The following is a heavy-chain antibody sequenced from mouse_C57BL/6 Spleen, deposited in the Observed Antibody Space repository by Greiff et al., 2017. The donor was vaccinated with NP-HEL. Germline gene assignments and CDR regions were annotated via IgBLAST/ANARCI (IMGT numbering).Heavy chain of an antibody. D-gene: IGHD1-1*01. J-gene: IGHJ3*01. Sequence: EVKLMESGPGLVKPSQSLSLTCSVTGYSITSGYYWNWIRQFPGNKLEWMGYISYDGSNNYNPSLKNRISITRDTSKNQFFLKLNSVTTEDTATYYCARPGNYGSRSLAYWGQGTLVTVSA. V-gene: IGHV3-6*01. CDR2: ISYDGSN. CDR3: ARPGNYGSRSLAY. CDR1: GYSITSGYY.